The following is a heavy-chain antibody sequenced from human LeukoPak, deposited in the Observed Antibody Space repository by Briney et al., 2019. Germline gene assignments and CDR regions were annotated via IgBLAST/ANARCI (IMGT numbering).Heavy chain of an antibody. D-gene: IGHD1-26*01. CDR1: GYTFTGHY. Sequence: ASVKVSCKTSGYTFTGHYIHWVRQAPGQELEWMGWINPKSGGTDFAQNFQGRVTMTRDTSISTAYLDLSRLTSDDTAVYYCARDHMVSATSFSAPFFFFDLWGHGTLVTVSS. CDR2: INPKSGGT. CDR3: ARDHMVSATSFSAPFFFFDL. V-gene: IGHV1-2*02. J-gene: IGHJ2*01.